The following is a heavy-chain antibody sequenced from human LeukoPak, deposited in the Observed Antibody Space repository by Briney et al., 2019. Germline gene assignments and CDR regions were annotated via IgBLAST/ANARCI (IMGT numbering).Heavy chain of an antibody. CDR3: AKVFRVATITLCDY. CDR1: GFTFSSYG. CDR2: ISYDGSNK. J-gene: IGHJ4*02. V-gene: IGHV3-30*18. D-gene: IGHD5-12*01. Sequence: GRSLRLSCAASGFTFSSYGMHWVRQAPGKGLEWVAVISYDGSNKYYADSVKGRFTISRDNSKNTLYLQMNSLRAEDTAVYYCAKVFRVATITLCDYWGQGTLVTVSP.